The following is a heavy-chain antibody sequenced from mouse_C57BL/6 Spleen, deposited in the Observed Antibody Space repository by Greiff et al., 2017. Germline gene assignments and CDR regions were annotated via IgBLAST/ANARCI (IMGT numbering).Heavy chain of an antibody. CDR1: GYTFTSYW. J-gene: IGHJ2*01. CDR3: ARRNSDY. Sequence: QVQLQQPGAELVKPGASVKLSCKASGYTFTSYWMQWVKQRPGQGLEWIGEIDPSDSYTNYNQKFKGKATLTVDTSSSTAYMQLSSLTSEDSAVYYWARRNSDYWGQGTTLTVSS. V-gene: IGHV1-50*01. CDR2: IDPSDSYT.